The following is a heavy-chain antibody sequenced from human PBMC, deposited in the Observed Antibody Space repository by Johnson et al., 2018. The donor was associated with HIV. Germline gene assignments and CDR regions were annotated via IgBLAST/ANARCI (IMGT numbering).Heavy chain of an antibody. CDR2: IRSDESNK. V-gene: IGHV3-30*02. CDR3: AREGMYSSYQCSVDI. CDR1: GFTFSNYG. Sequence: QMLLVESGGGVVQSGGSLRLSCTASGFTFSNYGIHWVRQTPGKGLEWVAFIRSDESNKYYPGSVKGRFTISRENAKNSLYLQMNSLRAGDTAVYYCAREGMYSSYQCSVDIWVQGTVVTVSS. J-gene: IGHJ3*02. D-gene: IGHD6-6*01.